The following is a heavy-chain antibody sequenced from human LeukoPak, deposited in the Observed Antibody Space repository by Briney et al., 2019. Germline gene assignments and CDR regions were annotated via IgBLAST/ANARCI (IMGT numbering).Heavy chain of an antibody. Sequence: GGSLRLSCAASGFTFSSYWMSWVRQAPGKGLEWVANIKQDGSEKYYVDSVKGRFTISRDNAKNSLYLQMNSLRAEDTAVYYCATIAAITTAGVVFDYWGQGTLVAVSS. CDR3: ATIAAITTAGVVFDY. J-gene: IGHJ4*02. CDR1: GFTFSSYW. D-gene: IGHD6-13*01. CDR2: IKQDGSEK. V-gene: IGHV3-7*01.